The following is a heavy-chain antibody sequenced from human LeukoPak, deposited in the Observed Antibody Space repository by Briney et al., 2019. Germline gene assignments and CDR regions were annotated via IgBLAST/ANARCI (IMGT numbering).Heavy chain of an antibody. CDR2: ISGSGANT. Sequence: GGSLRLSCAASGFTFSSYAMSWVRQAPGKGLEWVSAISGSGANTYYADSVKGRFTISRDNAKNTLYLQMNSLRAEDTAVYYCTTDFTSGGLDYWGQGTLVTVSS. J-gene: IGHJ4*02. CDR1: GFTFSSYA. CDR3: TTDFTSGGLDY. V-gene: IGHV3-23*01. D-gene: IGHD3-10*01.